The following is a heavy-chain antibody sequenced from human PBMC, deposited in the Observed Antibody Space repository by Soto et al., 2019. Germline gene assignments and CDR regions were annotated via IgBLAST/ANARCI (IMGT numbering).Heavy chain of an antibody. D-gene: IGHD3-22*01. V-gene: IGHV3-23*01. CDR1: GFTFSSYA. Sequence: GGSLRLSCAASGFTFSSYAMSWVRQAPGKGLEWVSAISGSGGSTYYADSVKGRFTISRDNSKNTLYLQMNSLRAEDTAVYYCAKGSSYYYDSSGYYYSGYFDYWGQGTLVTV. CDR2: ISGSGGST. J-gene: IGHJ4*02. CDR3: AKGSSYYYDSSGYYYSGYFDY.